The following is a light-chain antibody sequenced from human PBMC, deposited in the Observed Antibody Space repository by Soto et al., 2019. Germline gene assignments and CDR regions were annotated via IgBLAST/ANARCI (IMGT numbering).Light chain of an antibody. CDR2: GAS. J-gene: IGKJ1*01. CDR1: QSVSSN. V-gene: IGKV3-15*01. Sequence: GRTQSEATMSVSPGEIATLAGRASQSVSSNLTWYQQKPGKAPRLLIYGASTRATGIPARFSGSGSGTEFTLTISSLEPEDFAVYYCQQRSNRPQTFGQGTKVDIK. CDR3: QQRSNRPQT.